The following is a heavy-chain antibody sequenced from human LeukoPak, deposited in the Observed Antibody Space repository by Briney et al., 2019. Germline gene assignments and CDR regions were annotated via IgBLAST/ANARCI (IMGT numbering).Heavy chain of an antibody. CDR1: GDSITTSSYY. D-gene: IGHD3-22*01. V-gene: IGHV4-39*01. CDR2: IYYSGST. Sequence: PSETLSLTCTVSGDSITTSSYYWGWIRQPAGKGLEWIGNIYYSGSTYYNPSLKSRVTISVDTSKNQFSLWLSSVTAADTAVYYCARLETYDSTLDYWGQGTLVTVSS. CDR3: ARLETYDSTLDY. J-gene: IGHJ4*02.